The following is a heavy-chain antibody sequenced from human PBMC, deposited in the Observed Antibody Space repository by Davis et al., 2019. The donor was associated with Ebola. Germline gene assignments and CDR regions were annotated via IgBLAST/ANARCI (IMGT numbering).Heavy chain of an antibody. Sequence: PGGSLRLSCAASGFTFSRYPMHWVRQAPGKGLEWVALISYDGSNKYYADSVKGRFTISRDNSKNTLYLQMNSLRAEDTAVYYCARGGPLFALGDYYYGMDVWGQGTTVTVSS. CDR1: GFTFSRYP. CDR2: ISYDGSNK. J-gene: IGHJ6*02. CDR3: ARGGPLFALGDYYYGMDV. V-gene: IGHV3-30-3*01. D-gene: IGHD3-16*01.